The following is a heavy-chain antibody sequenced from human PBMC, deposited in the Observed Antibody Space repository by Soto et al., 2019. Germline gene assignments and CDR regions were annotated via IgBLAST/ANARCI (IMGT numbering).Heavy chain of an antibody. V-gene: IGHV4-31*03. CDR2: IYYSGST. CDR1: GGSISSGGYY. CDR3: ARSEDINYYYDMDV. D-gene: IGHD2-15*01. Sequence: QVQLQESGPGLVKPSQTLSLTCTVSGGSISSGGYYWSWIRQHPGKGLEWIGYIYYSGSTYYHPSLKSRITIYIDTSKNQFSLKLSSVTAADTAVYFCARSEDINYYYDMDVWGKGTTVTVSS. J-gene: IGHJ6*03.